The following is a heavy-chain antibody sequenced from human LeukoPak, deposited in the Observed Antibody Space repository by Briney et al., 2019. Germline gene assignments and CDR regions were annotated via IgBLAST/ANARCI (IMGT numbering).Heavy chain of an antibody. CDR1: GYTFTDYY. CDR2: INPNNGGT. D-gene: IGHD3-22*01. V-gene: IGHV1-2*06. CDR3: AGEDNSSGYRPFDI. J-gene: IGHJ3*02. Sequence: ASVKVSCKASGYTFTDYYIHWVRQAPGQGLEWMGRINPNNGGTNYAQKFQGRVTMTRDMSMSTAYMELSRLRSDDTAVYYCAGEDNSSGYRPFDIWGQGTMVTVPS.